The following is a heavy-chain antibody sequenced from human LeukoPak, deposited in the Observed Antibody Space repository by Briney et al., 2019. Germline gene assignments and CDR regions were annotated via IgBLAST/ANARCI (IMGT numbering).Heavy chain of an antibody. CDR2: INHSGNT. CDR1: GEFFGGSY. Sequence: SEPLSLTCTVHGEFFGGSYWNWIRQSPGKGLEWIGEINHSGNTNYNPSLKSRVTISVDTSQKQFSLRLSSVTAADTAVYYCARGLYLTTRGGAAAGFLDYWGQGNLVTVSS. J-gene: IGHJ4*02. CDR3: ARGLYLTTRGGAAAGFLDY. V-gene: IGHV4-34*01. D-gene: IGHD6-13*01.